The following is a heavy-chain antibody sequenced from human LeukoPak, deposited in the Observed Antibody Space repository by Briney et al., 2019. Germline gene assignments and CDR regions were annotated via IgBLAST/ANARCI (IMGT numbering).Heavy chain of an antibody. J-gene: IGHJ4*02. D-gene: IGHD1-20*01. CDR2: IYTSGST. CDR3: ARDRYNWNDVLLDY. CDR1: GGSISSYY. Sequence: SETLSLTCTVSGGSISSYYWSWIRQPAGKGLEWIGRIYTSGSTNYNPSLKSRVTMSVDTSKNQFSLKLSSVTAADTAVYYCARDRYNWNDVLLDYWGQGTLVTVSS. V-gene: IGHV4-4*07.